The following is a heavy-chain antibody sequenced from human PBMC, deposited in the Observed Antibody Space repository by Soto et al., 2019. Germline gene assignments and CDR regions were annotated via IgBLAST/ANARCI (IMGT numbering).Heavy chain of an antibody. D-gene: IGHD3-22*01. CDR2: INRSGGST. Sequence: GASVKVSCKASGYTFTSYYMHWVRQAPGQGLEWMGIINRSGGSTSYAQEFQGRVTMTRDTSTSTVYMELSSLRSEDTAVYYCARDGKRDYYDSSGYSDPYYYYGMDVWGQGTTVTVSS. CDR1: GYTFTSYY. CDR3: ARDGKRDYYDSSGYSDPYYYYGMDV. V-gene: IGHV1-46*01. J-gene: IGHJ6*02.